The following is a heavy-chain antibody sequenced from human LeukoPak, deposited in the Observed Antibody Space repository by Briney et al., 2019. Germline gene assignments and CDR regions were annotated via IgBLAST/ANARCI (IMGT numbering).Heavy chain of an antibody. J-gene: IGHJ4*02. V-gene: IGHV3-23*01. Sequence: GSLRLSCAASGFTFSLYAMSWVRQAPGKGLEWVSAISTRDANTYYADSVKGRFTISRDNSKNTLYLQMNSLRAEDTAVYYCARTSSYFDYWGQGTLVTVSS. CDR3: ARTSSYFDY. CDR2: ISTRDANT. CDR1: GFTFSLYA. D-gene: IGHD1-1*01.